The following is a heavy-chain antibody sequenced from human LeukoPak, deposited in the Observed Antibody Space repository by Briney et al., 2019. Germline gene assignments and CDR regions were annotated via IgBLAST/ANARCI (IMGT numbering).Heavy chain of an antibody. D-gene: IGHD7-27*01. V-gene: IGHV3-7*01. CDR3: VRSKLKLGIFDY. CDR1: GFTFSSYA. CDR2: IKQDGVEK. J-gene: IGHJ4*02. Sequence: GRSLRLSCAASGFTFSSYAMNWVRRAPGKGLEWVANIKQDGVEKYYVDSVKGRFTISRDNANKSLHLQMNSLRAEDTAVYYCVRSKLKLGIFDYWGQGTLVTVSS.